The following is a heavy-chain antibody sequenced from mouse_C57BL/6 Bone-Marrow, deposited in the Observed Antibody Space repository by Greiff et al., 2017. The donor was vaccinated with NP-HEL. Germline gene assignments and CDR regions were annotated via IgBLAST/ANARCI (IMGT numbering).Heavy chain of an antibody. J-gene: IGHJ2*01. V-gene: IGHV1-81*01. D-gene: IGHD2-12*01. CDR1: GYTFTSYW. CDR2: IYPRSGNT. CDR3: ARWGCYAFDY. Sequence: QVQLKQSGAELARPGASVKLSCKASGYTFTSYWISWVKQRPGQGLEWIGEIYPRSGNTNYNEKFKGKATLTADKSSSTAYMELRSLTSEDAAVYVYARWGCYAFDYWGQGTTLTVSS.